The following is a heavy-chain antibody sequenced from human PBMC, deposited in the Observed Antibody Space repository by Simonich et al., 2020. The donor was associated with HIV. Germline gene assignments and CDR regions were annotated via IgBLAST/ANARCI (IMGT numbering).Heavy chain of an antibody. V-gene: IGHV1-2*06. D-gene: IGHD3-16*01. CDR1: GYRFTGYY. CDR3: ASGMMGFDY. Sequence: QVQLVQSGAEVKTPGASVKVSCKASGYRFTGYYMHWVRQAPGQGLEWMGRINPNMGDTNDAQKFQGRVTRTRDTSISTAYMELSGLRSDDTAVYYCASGMMGFDYWGQGTLVTVSS. CDR2: INPNMGDT. J-gene: IGHJ4*02.